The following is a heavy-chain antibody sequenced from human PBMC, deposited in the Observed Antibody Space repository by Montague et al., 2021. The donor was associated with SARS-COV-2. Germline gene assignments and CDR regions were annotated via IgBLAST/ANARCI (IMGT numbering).Heavy chain of an antibody. CDR3: ALAVAGRGGYDY. CDR1: GDSVSSNSAA. D-gene: IGHD6-19*01. CDR2: TYYRSKWYY. J-gene: IGHJ4*02. V-gene: IGHV6-1*01. Sequence: CAISGDSVSSNSAAWNWIRQSPSRGPEWLGRTYYRSKWYYEYAVSLKSRITINPDAPKNQFSLQVKSMTPEDTAVYYCALAVAGRGGYDYWGQGTLVTVSS.